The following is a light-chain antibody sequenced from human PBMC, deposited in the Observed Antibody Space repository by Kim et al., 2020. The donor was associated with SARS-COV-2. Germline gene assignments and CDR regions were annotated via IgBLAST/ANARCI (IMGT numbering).Light chain of an antibody. V-gene: IGKV3-15*01. Sequence: VSPGERVTLSCRASQSVSSNLAWYQQKPGQAPRLLIYGASTRATGIPARFSGSGSGTDFTLTISSLQSEDFAVYYCQQYNKWQLTFGQGTKVEIK. CDR2: GAS. CDR3: QQYNKWQLT. CDR1: QSVSSN. J-gene: IGKJ1*01.